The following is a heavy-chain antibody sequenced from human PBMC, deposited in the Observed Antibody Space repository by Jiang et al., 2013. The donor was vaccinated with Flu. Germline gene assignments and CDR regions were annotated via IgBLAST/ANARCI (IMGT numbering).Heavy chain of an antibody. CDR2: INPSGGST. CDR3: ARDLESSGWFGRDRNPGTIFHYYGMDV. CDR1: GYTFTSYY. J-gene: IGHJ6*04. V-gene: IGHV1-46*01. D-gene: IGHD6-19*01. Sequence: EVKKPGASVKVSCKASGYTFTSYYMHWVRQAPGQGLEWMGIINPSGGSTSYAQKFQGRVTMTRDTSTSTVYMELSSLRSEDTAVYYCARDLESSGWFGRDRNPGTIFHYYGMDVWGKGTTVTVSS.